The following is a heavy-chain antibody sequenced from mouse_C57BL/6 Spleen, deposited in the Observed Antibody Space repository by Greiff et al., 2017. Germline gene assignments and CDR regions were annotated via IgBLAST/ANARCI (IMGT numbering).Heavy chain of an antibody. J-gene: IGHJ1*03. CDR1: GYTFTDYY. CDR2: IYPGSGNT. D-gene: IGHD2-4*01. V-gene: IGHV1-76*01. Sequence: QVHVKQSGAELVRPGASVKLSCKASGYTFTDYYINWVKQRPGQGLEWIARIYPGSGNTYYNEKFKGKATLTAEKSSSTAYMQLSSLTSEDSAVYFCARWDDYDGYFDVWGTGTTVTVSS. CDR3: ARWDDYDGYFDV.